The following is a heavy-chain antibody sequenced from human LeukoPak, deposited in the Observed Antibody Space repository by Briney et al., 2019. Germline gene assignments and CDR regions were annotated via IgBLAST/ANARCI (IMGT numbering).Heavy chain of an antibody. CDR1: GFTFSDYY. D-gene: IGHD3-10*01. CDR2: ISSSGSTI. V-gene: IGHV3-11*01. Sequence: GGSLRLSCAASGFTFSDYYMSWIRQAPGKGLEWVSYISSSGSTIYYADSVKGRFTISRDNAKNSLYLQMNSLRAEDTAVYYCARRGRQSARRTYYYGSGSLEWFDPWGQGTLVTVSS. J-gene: IGHJ5*02. CDR3: ARRGRQSARRTYYYGSGSLEWFDP.